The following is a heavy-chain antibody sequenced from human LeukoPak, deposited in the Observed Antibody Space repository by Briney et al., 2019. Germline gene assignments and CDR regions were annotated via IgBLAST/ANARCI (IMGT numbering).Heavy chain of an antibody. V-gene: IGHV3-30*02. J-gene: IGHJ4*02. CDR2: IHYDSSTH. CDR1: GFSFSSYG. D-gene: IGHD1-7*01. Sequence: AGSLRPSCAAAGFSFSSYGMHWVRPAPGKGMEWVAYIHYDSSTHDYADSVKGRFTISRDNSKNTLFLQMNKLRVADMAVLFGAKKWNWAIDYWGQGTLVTVSS. CDR3: AKKWNWAIDY.